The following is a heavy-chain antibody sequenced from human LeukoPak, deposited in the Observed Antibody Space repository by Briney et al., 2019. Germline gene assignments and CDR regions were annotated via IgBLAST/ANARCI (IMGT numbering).Heavy chain of an antibody. V-gene: IGHV1-69*05. CDR1: GGTFSSYA. Sequence: ASVKVSCKASGGTFSSYAISWVRQAPGQGLEWVGGIIPIFGTANYAQKFQGRVTMTMDPSVSTAYMELSSLRSEDTAVYYCARRSDDYDSSAYCHWGQGTLVTVSS. CDR2: IIPIFGTA. J-gene: IGHJ4*02. D-gene: IGHD3-22*01. CDR3: ARRSDDYDSSAYCH.